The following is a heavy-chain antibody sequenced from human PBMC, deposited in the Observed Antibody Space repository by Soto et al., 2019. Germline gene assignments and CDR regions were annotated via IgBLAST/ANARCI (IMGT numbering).Heavy chain of an antibody. CDR1: GGSFSGYY. CDR2: INHSGST. Sequence: PSETLSFTCAVYGGSFSGYYWSWIRQPPGKGLEWIGEINHSGSTNYNPSLKSRVTISVDTSKNQFSLKLSSVTAADTAVYYCARGRVVVAATRYYYYYYGMDVWGQGTTVTVSS. CDR3: ARGRVVVAATRYYYYYYGMDV. J-gene: IGHJ6*02. V-gene: IGHV4-34*01. D-gene: IGHD2-15*01.